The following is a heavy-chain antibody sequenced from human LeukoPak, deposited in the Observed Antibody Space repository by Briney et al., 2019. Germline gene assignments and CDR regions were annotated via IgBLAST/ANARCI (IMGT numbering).Heavy chain of an antibody. D-gene: IGHD3-3*01. J-gene: IGHJ3*02. CDR3: ARLYDLWSGYGWGAFDI. CDR2: ISYSGST. CDR1: GGSISSYY. V-gene: IGHV4-59*01. Sequence: SETLPLTCTVSGGSISSYYWSWIRQPPGKGLEFIGYISYSGSTNYNPSLKSRLTMSVDTSTNQFSLKLSSVTAADTAVYYCARLYDLWSGYGWGAFDIWGQETMVPVSS.